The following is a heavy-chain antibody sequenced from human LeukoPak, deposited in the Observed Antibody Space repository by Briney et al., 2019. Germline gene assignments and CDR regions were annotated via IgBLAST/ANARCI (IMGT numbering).Heavy chain of an antibody. CDR2: INSGGGST. Sequence: PGGSLRLSCAASGFTFSRYAMNWVRQAPGKELEWVSRINSGGGSTYYAGSVKGRLTISRDNSKNTLSLQMNSLRAEDTAVYYCAKGHSGNYYNFDSWGQGTTVSVSS. CDR1: GFTFSRYA. J-gene: IGHJ4*03. D-gene: IGHD1-26*01. CDR3: AKGHSGNYYNFDS. V-gene: IGHV3-23*01.